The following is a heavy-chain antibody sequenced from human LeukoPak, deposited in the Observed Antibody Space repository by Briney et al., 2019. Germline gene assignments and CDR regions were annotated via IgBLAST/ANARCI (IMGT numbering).Heavy chain of an antibody. J-gene: IGHJ4*02. D-gene: IGHD3-22*01. V-gene: IGHV4-59*01. CDR1: GGSFSSYY. Sequence: PSETLSLTCTVSGGSFSSYYWSWIRQPPGKGLEWIGYIYYSGSTNYNPSLKSRVTISLDTSKNQFSLKLSSVTAADTAVYYCARAPGGGYYSYYFDYWGQGTLVTVSS. CDR3: ARAPGGGYYSYYFDY. CDR2: IYYSGST.